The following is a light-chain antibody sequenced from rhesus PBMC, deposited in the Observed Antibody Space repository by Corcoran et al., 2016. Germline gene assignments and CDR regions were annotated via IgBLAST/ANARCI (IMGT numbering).Light chain of an antibody. J-gene: IGLJ1*01. CDR2: EVS. Sequence: QAAPTQSPSVSGSAGQSVTISCTGTSSDIGYYNAVSWYQQHPGKAPKLMIYEVSKRPSGVSDRFSGSKSGNTASLTISGRQAEDEADYYCSSYAGSGTFYIFGAGTRLTVL. V-gene: IGLV2-19*02. CDR1: SSDIGYYNA. CDR3: SSYAGSGTFYI.